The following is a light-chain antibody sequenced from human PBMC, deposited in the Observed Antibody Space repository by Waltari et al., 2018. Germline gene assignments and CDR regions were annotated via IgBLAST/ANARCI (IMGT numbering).Light chain of an antibody. Sequence: QSALTQPASVSGSPGQSITISCTGSSTDVGGYNYVPWYQQHPGKAPKLMIYDVSRRPSGVSSRFSGFKSGNTASLTISGLQAEDEADYYCSSYASTSAHYVFGSGTKVTVL. CDR3: SSYASTSAHYV. CDR2: DVS. V-gene: IGLV2-14*01. J-gene: IGLJ1*01. CDR1: STDVGGYNY.